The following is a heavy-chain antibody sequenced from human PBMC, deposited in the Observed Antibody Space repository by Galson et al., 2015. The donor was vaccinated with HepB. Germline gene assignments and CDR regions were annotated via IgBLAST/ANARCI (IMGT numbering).Heavy chain of an antibody. D-gene: IGHD1-26*01. V-gene: IGHV3-53*01. CDR3: ARGYSKSWFSGLGY. CDR1: GFIVSSYY. CDR2: INNNGDT. Sequence: SLRLSCAASGFIVSSYYMNWVRQAPGKGLEWVSVINNNGDTYYADSVKGRFTISRENAKNTLYFQMISWRGEDTAMYYCARGYSKSWFSGLGYWGQGTLVTVSS. J-gene: IGHJ4*02.